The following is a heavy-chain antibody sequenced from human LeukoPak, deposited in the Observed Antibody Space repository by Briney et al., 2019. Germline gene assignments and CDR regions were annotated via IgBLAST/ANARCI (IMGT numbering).Heavy chain of an antibody. CDR3: ARLMVRGVIIYNDGFDI. D-gene: IGHD3-10*01. CDR2: IHYSGSI. Sequence: PSETLSLICTVSGGSISSSSYYWGWIRQPPGKGLEWIGSIHYSGSIFYNPSLKSRVTISVATSKNQFSLKLSSVTAADTAVYYCARLMVRGVIIYNDGFDIWGQGTMVTVSS. V-gene: IGHV4-39*01. J-gene: IGHJ3*02. CDR1: GGSISSSSYY.